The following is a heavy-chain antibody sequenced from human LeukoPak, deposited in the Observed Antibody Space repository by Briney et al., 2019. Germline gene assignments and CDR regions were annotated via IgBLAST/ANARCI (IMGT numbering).Heavy chain of an antibody. J-gene: IGHJ4*02. CDR1: GGSISNNS. CDR3: SRGVDDYGDFDS. Sequence: KPSETLSLTCTASGGSISNNSWSWIRQPPGKGLEWIGYISDSVNTNYNPSLKSRVTIFLDTSKNQFSLNLTSVTAANSAVDFCSRGVDDYGDFDSWGQGTLVIVSS. V-gene: IGHV4-59*01. D-gene: IGHD4-17*01. CDR2: ISDSVNT.